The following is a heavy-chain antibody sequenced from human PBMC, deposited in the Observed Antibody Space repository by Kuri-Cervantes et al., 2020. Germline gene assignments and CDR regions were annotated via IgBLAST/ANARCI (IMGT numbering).Heavy chain of an antibody. CDR3: ARGDTWSGYYIYYYYYGMDV. D-gene: IGHD3-3*01. J-gene: IGHJ6*02. Sequence: ASVKVSCKASGYTFTSYYMHWVRQAPGQGIEWMGWINPNSGGTNYAQKFQGRVTMTRDTSISTAYMELSRLRSDDTAVYYCARGDTWSGYYIYYYYYGMDVWGQGTTVTVSS. CDR2: INPNSGGT. CDR1: GYTFTSYY. V-gene: IGHV1-2*02.